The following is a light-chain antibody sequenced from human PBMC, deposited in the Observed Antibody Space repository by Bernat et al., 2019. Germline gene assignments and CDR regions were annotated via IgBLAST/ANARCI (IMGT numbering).Light chain of an antibody. J-gene: IGLJ1*01. CDR1: SSDVGGHNF. CDR2: EVT. Sequence: QSALTQPPSASGSPGQSVTISCTGTSSDVGGHNFVSWYQQHPGKAPKVMIYEVTKRPSGVPDRFSGSRSGNTASLTVSGLQAEDEADYYCCSYAGSSTYVFGTGTKVTVL. V-gene: IGLV2-8*01. CDR3: CSYAGSSTYV.